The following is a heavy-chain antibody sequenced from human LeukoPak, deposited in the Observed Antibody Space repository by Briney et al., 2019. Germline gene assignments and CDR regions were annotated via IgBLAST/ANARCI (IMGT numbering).Heavy chain of an antibody. CDR1: GGSISSGDYY. Sequence: TASQTLSLTCTVSGGSISSGDYYWSWIRQPPGKGLEWIGYIYYSGSTYYNPSLKSRVTISVDTSKNQFSLKLSSVTAADTAVYYCARGTDCGGDCYPTYFDYWGQGTLVTVSS. D-gene: IGHD2-21*02. CDR3: ARGTDCGGDCYPTYFDY. CDR2: IYYSGST. J-gene: IGHJ4*02. V-gene: IGHV4-30-4*08.